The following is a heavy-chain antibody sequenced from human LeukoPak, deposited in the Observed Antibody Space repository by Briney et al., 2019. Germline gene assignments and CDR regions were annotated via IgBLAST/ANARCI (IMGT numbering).Heavy chain of an antibody. J-gene: IGHJ4*02. D-gene: IGHD6-13*01. CDR2: ISYDGSNK. V-gene: IGHV3-30-3*01. CDR1: GFTFSSYA. CDR3: ARGAAEPLFDY. Sequence: GGSLRLSCAASGFTFSSYAMHWVRQAPGKGLEWVAVISYDGSNKYYADSVKGRFTISRDNSKNTLYLQMNSLRAEDTAVYYCARGAAEPLFDYWGQGTLVTVSS.